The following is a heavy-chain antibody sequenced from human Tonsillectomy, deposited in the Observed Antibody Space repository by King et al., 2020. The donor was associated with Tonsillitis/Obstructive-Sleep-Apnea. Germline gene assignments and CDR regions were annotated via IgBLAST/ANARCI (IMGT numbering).Heavy chain of an antibody. V-gene: IGHV3-23*04. D-gene: IGHD3-10*01. CDR1: GFTFSSYA. CDR3: AKDLTYYYGSGSYFGY. J-gene: IGHJ4*02. Sequence: VQLVESGGGLVQPGGSLRLSCAASGFTFSSYAMSWVRQAPGKGLEWVSAISGSGGSTYYADSVKGRFIISRDNSKNTLYLQMNSLRAEDTAVYYCAKDLTYYYGSGSYFGYWGQGTLVTVSS. CDR2: ISGSGGST.